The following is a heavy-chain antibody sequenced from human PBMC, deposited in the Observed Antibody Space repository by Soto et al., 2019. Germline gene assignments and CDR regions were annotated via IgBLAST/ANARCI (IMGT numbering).Heavy chain of an antibody. CDR3: ARDWYSSGDY. D-gene: IGHD6-19*01. V-gene: IGHV3-74*01. CDR1: GFTFSAYW. J-gene: IGHJ4*02. CDR2: ISKDGSQT. Sequence: DVQLVESGGGLFQPGGSLRISCAASGFTFSAYWMHWVRQAPGKGLVWVSRISKDGSQTYYADSVKGRFTISRDNAENTLYLQMNSLRAEDTAVYYCARDWYSSGDYWGQGTLVTVSS.